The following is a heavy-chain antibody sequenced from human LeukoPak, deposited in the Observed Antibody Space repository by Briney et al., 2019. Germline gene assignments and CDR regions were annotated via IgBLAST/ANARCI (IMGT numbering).Heavy chain of an antibody. CDR3: ARVRRRGGIDY. J-gene: IGHJ4*02. V-gene: IGHV4-30-4*01. D-gene: IGHD3-10*01. Sequence: SETLCLTCTVSGGSISSGDYFGTWVRQPPGKGLECIGYIYYTGSTYYTPSLKSRVTISVDTSNNQFSLKVTSVTAADTAVYYCARVRRRGGIDYWGQGTLVIVSS. CDR1: GGSISSGDYF. CDR2: IYYTGST.